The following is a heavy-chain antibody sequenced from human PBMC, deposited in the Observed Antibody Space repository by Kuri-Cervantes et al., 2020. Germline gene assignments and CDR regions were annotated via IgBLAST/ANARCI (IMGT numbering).Heavy chain of an antibody. Sequence: SVKVSCKASGGTFSSYAISWVRQAPGQGLEWMGGIIPIFGTASYAQKFQGRVTITADESTSTAYMELSSLRSEDTAVYYCARGSTISRDYYDSSGRPFDYWGQGTLVTVSS. CDR3: ARGSTISRDYYDSSGRPFDY. CDR2: IIPIFGTA. V-gene: IGHV1-69*13. D-gene: IGHD3-22*01. CDR1: GGTFSSYA. J-gene: IGHJ4*02.